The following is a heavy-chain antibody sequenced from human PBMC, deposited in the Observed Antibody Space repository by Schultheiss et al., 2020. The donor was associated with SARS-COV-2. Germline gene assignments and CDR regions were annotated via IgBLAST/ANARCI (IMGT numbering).Heavy chain of an antibody. CDR3: ARLKAARPRGFDI. J-gene: IGHJ3*02. D-gene: IGHD6-6*01. CDR2: IYTSGST. Sequence: SETLSLTCAVYGGSFSGYYWSWIRQPPGKGLEWIGRIYTSGSTNYNPSLKSRVTMSVDTSKNQFSLKLRSVTAADTAVYYCARLKAARPRGFDIWGQGTMVTVSS. CDR1: GGSFSGYY. V-gene: IGHV4-59*10.